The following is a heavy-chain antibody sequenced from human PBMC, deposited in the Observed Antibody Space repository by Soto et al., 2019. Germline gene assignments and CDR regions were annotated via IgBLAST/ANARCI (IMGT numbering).Heavy chain of an antibody. Sequence: PGESLKISCKGSGYSFTSYWISWVRQMPGKGLEWMGRIDPSDSYTNYSPSFQGHVTISADKSISTAYLQWSSLNASDTAMYYCARDYYGSGSYYNAGYYGMDVWGQGTTVTVSS. V-gene: IGHV5-10-1*01. CDR1: GYSFTSYW. D-gene: IGHD3-10*01. CDR3: ARDYYGSGSYYNAGYYGMDV. J-gene: IGHJ6*02. CDR2: IDPSDSYT.